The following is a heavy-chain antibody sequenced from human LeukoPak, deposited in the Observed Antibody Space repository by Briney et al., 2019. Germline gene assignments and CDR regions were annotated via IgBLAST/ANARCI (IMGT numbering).Heavy chain of an antibody. CDR3: ARESGGCSSTSCYSWFDP. Sequence: ASVKVSCTASGSTFSGYYLHWVRQAPGQGLGWLGWISPNSGGTNYAQKFQGRVTMTRDTSISTAYMELSRLRSDDTAVYYCARESGGCSSTSCYSWFDPWGQGTLVTVSS. J-gene: IGHJ5*02. CDR2: ISPNSGGT. V-gene: IGHV1-2*02. D-gene: IGHD2-2*01. CDR1: GSTFSGYY.